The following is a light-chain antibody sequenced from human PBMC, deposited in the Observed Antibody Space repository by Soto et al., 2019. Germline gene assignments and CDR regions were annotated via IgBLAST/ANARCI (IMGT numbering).Light chain of an antibody. CDR3: QQYESYSLT. J-gene: IGKJ4*01. V-gene: IGKV1-5*01. CDR2: DVS. CDR1: HSIRDC. Sequence: DIQMTQSPSTLSASVGDSLTITSRASHSIRDCLAWYQQKPGKAPRLLIYDVSNLESGVPSRFSGSGSGTEFTLTISSLRPDDFATYYCQQYESYSLTFGGGTRVDIK.